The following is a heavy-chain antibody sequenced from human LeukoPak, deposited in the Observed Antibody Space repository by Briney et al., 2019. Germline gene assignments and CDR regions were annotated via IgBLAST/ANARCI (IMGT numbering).Heavy chain of an antibody. D-gene: IGHD2-15*01. J-gene: IGHJ4*02. Sequence: PGRSLRRSCTASGFTFGDYAMSWFRQAPGKGLEWVGFIRSKAYDGTTEYAASVKGRFTISRDDSKSIAYLQMNSLKTEDTAVYYCTRVGGYSYGSFDYWGQGTLVTVSS. CDR1: GFTFGDYA. CDR3: TRVGGYSYGSFDY. CDR2: IRSKAYDGTT. V-gene: IGHV3-49*03.